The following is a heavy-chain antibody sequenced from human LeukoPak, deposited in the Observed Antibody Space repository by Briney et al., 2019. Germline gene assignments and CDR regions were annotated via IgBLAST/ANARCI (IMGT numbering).Heavy chain of an antibody. J-gene: IGHJ4*02. D-gene: IGHD1-26*01. CDR1: GGSLSGYY. V-gene: IGHV4-34*01. Sequence: SETLSLTCAVYGGSLSGYYWSWIRQPPGKGLEWIGEINHSGSTNYNPSLKSRVTISVDTSKNQFSLKLSSVTAADTAVYYCARGWIVGATTEHPNFDYWGQGTLVTVSS. CDR2: INHSGST. CDR3: ARGWIVGATTEHPNFDY.